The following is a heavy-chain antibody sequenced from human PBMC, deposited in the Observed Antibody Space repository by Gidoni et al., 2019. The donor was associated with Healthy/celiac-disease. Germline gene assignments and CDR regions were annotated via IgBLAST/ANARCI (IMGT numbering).Heavy chain of an antibody. V-gene: IGHV3-11*01. CDR1: GFTFSDYY. CDR2: ISSSGSTI. CDR3: ARDRPYSSGWYYYYGMDV. D-gene: IGHD6-19*01. J-gene: IGHJ6*02. Sequence: QVQLVESGGGLVKPGGSLRLSCAASGFTFSDYYLSWIRQAPGKGLEWVSYISSSGSTIYYADSVKGRFTISRDNAKNSLYLQMNSLRAEDTDVYYCARDRPYSSGWYYYYGMDVWGQGTTVTVSS.